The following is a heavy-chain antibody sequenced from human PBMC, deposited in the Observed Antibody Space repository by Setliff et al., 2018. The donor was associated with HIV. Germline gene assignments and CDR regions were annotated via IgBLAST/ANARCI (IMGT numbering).Heavy chain of an antibody. CDR3: ARIFGDQGYYYGMDV. CDR2: IYTSGST. CDR1: GGSISSGDYY. D-gene: IGHD3-3*01. V-gene: IGHV4-61*02. Sequence: PSETLSLTCTVSGGSISSGDYYWSWIRQPAGKGLEWIGRIYTSGSTNYNPSLKSRVSISVDTSKNQFSLKLSSVIAADTAVYYCARIFGDQGYYYGMDVWGQGTTVTVSS. J-gene: IGHJ6*02.